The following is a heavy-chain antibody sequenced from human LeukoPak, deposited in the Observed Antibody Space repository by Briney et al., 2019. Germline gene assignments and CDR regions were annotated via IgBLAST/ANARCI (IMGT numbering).Heavy chain of an antibody. CDR2: IDGDGSGT. V-gene: IGHV3-74*01. CDR3: ATVFDY. CDR1: GLTLSSLL. J-gene: IGHJ4*02. Sequence: GGSLRLSCAASGLTLSSLLMHWVRQAPGKGLEWVSRIDGDGSGTSYADSVKGRFTISRDTAKSTVYLQMNSLRAEDTAVYYCATVFDYWGQGTLVTVSS.